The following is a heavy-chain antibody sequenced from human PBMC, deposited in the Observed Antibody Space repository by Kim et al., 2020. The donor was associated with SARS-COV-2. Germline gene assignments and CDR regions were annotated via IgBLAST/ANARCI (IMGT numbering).Heavy chain of an antibody. CDR1: GGSISSYY. Sequence: SETLSLTCTVSGGSISSYYWSWIRQPPGKGLEWIGYIYYSGSTNYNPSLKSRVTISVDTSKNQFSLKLSSVTAADTAVYYCARSRRQQLVRWFWFDPWG. V-gene: IGHV4-59*01. J-gene: IGHJ5*02. CDR2: IYYSGST. D-gene: IGHD6-13*01. CDR3: ARSRRQQLVRWFWFDP.